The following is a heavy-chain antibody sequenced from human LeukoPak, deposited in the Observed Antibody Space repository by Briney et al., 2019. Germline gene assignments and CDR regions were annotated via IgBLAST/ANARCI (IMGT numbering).Heavy chain of an antibody. CDR1: GFNFSGYW. Sequence: PGGSLRLSCAASGFNFSGYWMSWVRQAPGKGLSWVANINLDGSVRHYVDSARGRFTISRDNAKNSLYLQMNSLRAEDTALYYCATSDDSSGSDWGQGTLVTVSS. J-gene: IGHJ4*02. D-gene: IGHD3-22*01. CDR2: INLDGSVR. CDR3: ATSDDSSGSD. V-gene: IGHV3-7*01.